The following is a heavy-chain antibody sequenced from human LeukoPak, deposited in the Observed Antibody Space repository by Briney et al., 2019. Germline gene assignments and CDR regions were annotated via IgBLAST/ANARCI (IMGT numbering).Heavy chain of an antibody. J-gene: IGHJ4*02. CDR1: GFTFSSYW. V-gene: IGHV3-74*01. Sequence: GGSLRLSCAASGFTFSSYWMHWVRQAPGKGLVWVSRINSDGSSTSYADSVKGRFTTSRDNAKNTLYLQMNSLRAEDTAVYYCARAPHYEGVDYWGQGTLVTVSS. CDR2: INSDGSST. CDR3: ARAPHYEGVDY. D-gene: IGHD4-17*01.